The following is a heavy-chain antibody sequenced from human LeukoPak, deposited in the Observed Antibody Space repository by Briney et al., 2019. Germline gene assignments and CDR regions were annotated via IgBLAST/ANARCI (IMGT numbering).Heavy chain of an antibody. D-gene: IGHD3-16*01. Sequence: SETLSLTCTVSGGSISSGGYYWSWIRQHPGKGLEWIGYIYYSGSTYYNPSLKSRVTISVDTSKNQFSLKLSSVTAADTAAYYCARDYDWGWFDPWGQGTLVTVSS. V-gene: IGHV4-31*03. CDR3: ARDYDWGWFDP. CDR2: IYYSGST. J-gene: IGHJ5*02. CDR1: GGSISSGGYY.